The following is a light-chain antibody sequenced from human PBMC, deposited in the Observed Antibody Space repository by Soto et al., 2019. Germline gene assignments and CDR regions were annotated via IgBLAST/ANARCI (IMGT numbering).Light chain of an antibody. CDR3: VQGSLWPWT. J-gene: IGKJ1*01. Sequence: DVVMTQSPLSLPVTLGQPASFSCRSSQGLVYSDGNTYLNWFQQRPGQSPRRLIYKVSNRDSVVPERFSGRESGTDFTLKISGLEAADVGLYYCVQGSLWPWTFGQRTQVES. CDR1: QGLVYSDGNTY. CDR2: KVS. V-gene: IGKV2-30*01.